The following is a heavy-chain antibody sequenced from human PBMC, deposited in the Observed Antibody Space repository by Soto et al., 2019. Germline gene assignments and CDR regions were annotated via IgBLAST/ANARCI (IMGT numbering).Heavy chain of an antibody. J-gene: IGHJ6*02. CDR1: GFTFSSYG. D-gene: IGHD3-3*01. CDR2: ISYDGSNK. V-gene: IGHV3-30*18. CDR3: AKDVLRFLEWLAFYGMDV. Sequence: QVQLVESGGGVVQPGRSLRLSCAASGFTFSSYGMHRVRQAPGKGLEWVAVISYDGSNKYYADSVKGRFTISRDNSKNTLYLQMNSLRAEDTAVYYCAKDVLRFLEWLAFYGMDVWGQGTTVTVSS.